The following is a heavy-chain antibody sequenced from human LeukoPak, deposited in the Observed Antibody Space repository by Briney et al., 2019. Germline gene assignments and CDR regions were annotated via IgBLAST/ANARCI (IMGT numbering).Heavy chain of an antibody. CDR1: GYSFTTYW. CDR2: IYPGDSDT. CDR3: ARHIDFGRGYRNGYNY. J-gene: IGHJ4*02. D-gene: IGHD5-18*01. Sequence: RGESLKISCKGSGYSFTTYWIGWVRQMPGKGLEWMGIIYPGDSDTRYSPSFQGQVTISVDKSINTAYLQWSSLKASDTAMYYCARHIDFGRGYRNGYNYWGQGTLVTVS. V-gene: IGHV5-51*01.